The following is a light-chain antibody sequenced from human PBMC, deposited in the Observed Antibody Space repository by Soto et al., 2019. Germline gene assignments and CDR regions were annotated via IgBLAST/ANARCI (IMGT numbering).Light chain of an antibody. J-gene: IGKJ5*01. CDR2: HAS. CDR3: QQRSNWPRIT. Sequence: EIVLTQSPATLSLSPGERATLSCRASQSVNNYLAWYQQKPGQTPRLLIYHASDRAAGIPARFSGSGSGTAFTLTISSLEPEEFAVYYCQQRSNWPRITFGQGTRLEGK. CDR1: QSVNNY. V-gene: IGKV3-11*01.